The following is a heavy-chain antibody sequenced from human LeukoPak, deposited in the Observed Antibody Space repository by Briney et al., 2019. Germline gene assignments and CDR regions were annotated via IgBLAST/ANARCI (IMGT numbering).Heavy chain of an antibody. V-gene: IGHV3-23*01. CDR1: GFTFSNAW. Sequence: GGSLRLSCAASGFTFSNAWMSWVRQAPGKGLEWVSAISNSGGNTYYADSAKGRFTISRDNSRNTLYLQMNSLRAEDTAVYYCAKDDGGSYYIYYYYMDVWGKGTTVTISS. J-gene: IGHJ6*03. CDR3: AKDDGGSYYIYYYYMDV. D-gene: IGHD1-26*01. CDR2: ISNSGGNT.